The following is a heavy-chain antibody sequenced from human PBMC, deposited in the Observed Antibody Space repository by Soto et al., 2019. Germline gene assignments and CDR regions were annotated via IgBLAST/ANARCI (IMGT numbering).Heavy chain of an antibody. J-gene: IGHJ6*02. D-gene: IGHD5-12*01. V-gene: IGHV1-2*04. Sequence: GASVKVSCKASGYTFTGYYMHWVRQAPGQGLEWMGWINPNSGGTNYAQKFQGWVTMTRDTSISTAYMELSRLRSDDTAVYYCARGARRDGYNYYYYYGMDVWGQGTTVTVSS. CDR3: ARGARRDGYNYYYYYGMDV. CDR2: INPNSGGT. CDR1: GYTFTGYY.